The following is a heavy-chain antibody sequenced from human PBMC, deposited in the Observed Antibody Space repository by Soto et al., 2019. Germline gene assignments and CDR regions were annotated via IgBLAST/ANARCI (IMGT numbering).Heavy chain of an antibody. V-gene: IGHV3-48*02. J-gene: IGHJ3*01. Sequence: LVESGGGLVQPGGSLRLSCAGSGLTLTSHSFDWVRQAPGRRLEWLAYISPGGETFHDADSVEGRFTISRDVTKNSLSLQMNSLRDEDTAIYYCARGFLSNSFDLWGKGTMFTVSS. CDR1: GLTLTSHS. D-gene: IGHD3-3*01. CDR3: ARGFLSNSFDL. CDR2: ISPGGETF.